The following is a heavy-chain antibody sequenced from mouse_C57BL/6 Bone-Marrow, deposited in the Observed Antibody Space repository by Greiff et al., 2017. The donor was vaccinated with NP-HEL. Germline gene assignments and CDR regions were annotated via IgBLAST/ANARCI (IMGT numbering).Heavy chain of an antibody. J-gene: IGHJ2*01. CDR3: ARKHVTAQATDY. V-gene: IGHV1-82*01. CDR2: IYPGDGDT. D-gene: IGHD3-2*02. Sequence: VQLQQSGPELVKPGASVKISCKASGYAFSSSWMNWVKQRPGKGLEWIGRIYPGDGDTNYNGKFKGKATLTADKSSSTAYMQLSSLTSEDSAVYFCARKHVTAQATDYWGQGTTLTVSS. CDR1: GYAFSSSW.